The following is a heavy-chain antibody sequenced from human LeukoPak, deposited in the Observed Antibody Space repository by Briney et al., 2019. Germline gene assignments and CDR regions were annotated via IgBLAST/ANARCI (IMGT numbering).Heavy chain of an antibody. Sequence: PGGSLRLSRAASGFTFSSYAMSWVRQAPGKGLEWVSAISGSGGSTYYADSVKGRFTISRDNSKNTLYLQMNSLRAGDTAVYYCAKDRREWLSGFDYWGQGTLVTVSS. J-gene: IGHJ4*02. CDR3: AKDRREWLSGFDY. V-gene: IGHV3-23*01. CDR2: ISGSGGST. CDR1: GFTFSSYA. D-gene: IGHD3-3*01.